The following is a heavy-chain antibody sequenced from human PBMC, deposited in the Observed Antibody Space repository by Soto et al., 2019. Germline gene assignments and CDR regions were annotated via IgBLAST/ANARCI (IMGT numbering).Heavy chain of an antibody. D-gene: IGHD3-3*01. V-gene: IGHV1-18*04. CDR3: ARDLELRITIFGVVTKYGMDV. CDR1: GYTFTSYG. J-gene: IGHJ6*02. CDR2: ISAYNGNT. Sequence: ASVKVSCKASGYTFTSYGISWVRQAPGQGLEWMGWISAYNGNTNYAQKLQGRVTMTTDTSTSTAYMELRSLRPDDTAVYYCARDLELRITIFGVVTKYGMDVWGQGTTVTVSS.